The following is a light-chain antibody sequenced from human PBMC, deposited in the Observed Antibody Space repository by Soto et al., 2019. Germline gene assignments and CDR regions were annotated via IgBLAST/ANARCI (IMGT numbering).Light chain of an antibody. CDR1: ALAKQY. V-gene: IGLV3-25*03. CDR3: QSADSSGTDVV. CDR2: KDS. J-gene: IGLJ2*01. Sequence: SYELTQPPSVSVSPGQTARITCSGAALAKQYAYWYQQKPGQAPVLVIYKDSERPSGIPERFSGSSSGTTVTLTISGVQAEDEADYYCQSADSSGTDVVFGGGTKLTVL.